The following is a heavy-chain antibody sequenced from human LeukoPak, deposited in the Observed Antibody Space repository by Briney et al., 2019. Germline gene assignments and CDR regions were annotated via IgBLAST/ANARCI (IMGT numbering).Heavy chain of an antibody. CDR1: GFTFSSYA. D-gene: IGHD3-22*01. J-gene: IGHJ4*02. CDR2: ISGSGGST. CDR3: AKEVLRYYYDSSGYYSGY. V-gene: IGHV3-23*01. Sequence: GGSLRLSCAASGFTFSSYAMSWVRQAPGKGLEWVSAISGSGGSTYYADSAKGRFTISRDNSKNTLYLQMGSLRAEDTAVYYCAKEVLRYYYDSSGYYSGYWGQGTLVTVSS.